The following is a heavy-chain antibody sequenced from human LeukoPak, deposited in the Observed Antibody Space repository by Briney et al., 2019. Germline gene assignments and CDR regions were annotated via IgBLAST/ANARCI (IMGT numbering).Heavy chain of an antibody. D-gene: IGHD3-22*01. V-gene: IGHV3-21*01. Sequence: GGSLRLSCAASGFTFSSYSMNWVRQSPGKGLEWVSSISNTGTHIYYADSVKGRFTISRNNAKNSLYLQMNSLRAEDTAVYYCARGASSGYYYDAFDIWGQGTMVTVSS. CDR1: GFTFSSYS. CDR2: ISNTGTHI. J-gene: IGHJ3*02. CDR3: ARGASSGYYYDAFDI.